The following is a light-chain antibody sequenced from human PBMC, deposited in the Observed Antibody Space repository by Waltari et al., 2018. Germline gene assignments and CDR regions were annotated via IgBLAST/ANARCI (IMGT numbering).Light chain of an antibody. CDR2: DTS. CDR1: EDISDI. Sequence: DIQMTQSPSSLSASVGDRVTITCQASEDISDILNWYQHKPGKAPKLLIYDTSNLEIGVPSRFSGSGSGTDFSFTISSLQPEDLATYYCQQYDSLPLTFGGGSKVEI. J-gene: IGKJ4*01. V-gene: IGKV1-33*01. CDR3: QQYDSLPLT.